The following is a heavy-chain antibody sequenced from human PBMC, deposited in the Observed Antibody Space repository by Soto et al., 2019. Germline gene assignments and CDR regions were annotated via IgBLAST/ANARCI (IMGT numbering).Heavy chain of an antibody. D-gene: IGHD6-19*01. Sequence: PGGSLRLSCAASGFTFSSYAMHWVRQAPGKGLEWVAVISYDGSNKYYADSVKGRFTISRDNSKNTLYLQMNSLRAEDTAVYYCAKGPSTGWYYFDYWGQGTLVTVSS. CDR2: ISYDGSNK. CDR1: GFTFSSYA. V-gene: IGHV3-30-3*01. J-gene: IGHJ4*02. CDR3: AKGPSTGWYYFDY.